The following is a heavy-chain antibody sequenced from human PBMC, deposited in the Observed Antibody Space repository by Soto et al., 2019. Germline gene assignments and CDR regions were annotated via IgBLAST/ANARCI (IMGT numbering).Heavy chain of an antibody. D-gene: IGHD4-4*01. CDR3: ARMALQGNNWLDP. CDR2: ISYVGGKK. V-gene: IGHV3-30-3*01. Sequence: PGGSLRLSCAASGFAVSDYAMQWVRQAPGKGLEWVPVISYVGGKKNYADSVKGRFTISRDNSTNTLYLQMNSLRPEDTAVYYCARMALQGNNWLDPWGQGTLVTVSS. CDR1: GFAVSDYA. J-gene: IGHJ5*02.